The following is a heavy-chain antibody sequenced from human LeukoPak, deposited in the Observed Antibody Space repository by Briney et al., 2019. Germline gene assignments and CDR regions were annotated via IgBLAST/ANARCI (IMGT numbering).Heavy chain of an antibody. V-gene: IGHV4-30-2*01. D-gene: IGHD3-10*01. Sequence: SETLSLTCAVSGGSISSGGYSWSWIRQPPGKGLEWIGYIYHSGSTYYNPSLKSRVTISVDRSKNQFSLKLSSVTAADTAVYYCARYGSGKPPRGYYYGMDVWGQGTTVTVSS. J-gene: IGHJ6*02. CDR1: GGSISSGGYS. CDR2: IYHSGST. CDR3: ARYGSGKPPRGYYYGMDV.